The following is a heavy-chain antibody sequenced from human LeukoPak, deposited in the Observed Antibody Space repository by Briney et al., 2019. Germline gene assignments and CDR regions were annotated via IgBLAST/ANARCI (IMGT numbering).Heavy chain of an antibody. CDR2: IDTSTGRT. J-gene: IGHJ4*02. Sequence: GGSLRLSCAASGFTFSSSPMSWVRQAPEKGLEWVSTIDTSTGRTYYADPVKGRFTISRDNSKNTLYLQMINLRAEDTAIYYCAKDPTAWVGAFDYWGQGTLVTVSS. D-gene: IGHD1-26*01. V-gene: IGHV3-23*01. CDR3: AKDPTAWVGAFDY. CDR1: GFTFSSSP.